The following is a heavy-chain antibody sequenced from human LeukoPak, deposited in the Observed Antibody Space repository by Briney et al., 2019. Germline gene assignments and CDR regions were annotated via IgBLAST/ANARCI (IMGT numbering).Heavy chain of an antibody. Sequence: SETLSLTCTVSGGSISSSSYYWGWIRQPPGKGLEWIGSIYYSGSTYYNPSLKSRVTISVDTSKNQFSLKLSSVTAADTAVYYCARDTSGGSGSVEYWGQGTLVTVSS. V-gene: IGHV4-39*07. J-gene: IGHJ4*02. CDR3: ARDTSGGSGSVEY. D-gene: IGHD3-10*01. CDR1: GGSISSSSYY. CDR2: IYYSGST.